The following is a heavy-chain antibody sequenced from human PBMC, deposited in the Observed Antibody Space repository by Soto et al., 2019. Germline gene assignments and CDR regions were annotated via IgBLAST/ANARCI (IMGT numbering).Heavy chain of an antibody. Sequence: PSETLSLTCAVHGGSFSGYYWSWIRQPPGKGLEWIGEINHSGSTNYNPSLKSRVTISVDTSKNQFSLKLSSVTAADTAVYYCARGQPGYYYYGMDVWGQGTTVTVSS. J-gene: IGHJ6*02. CDR1: GGSFSGYY. CDR2: INHSGST. V-gene: IGHV4-34*01. CDR3: ARGQPGYYYYGMDV.